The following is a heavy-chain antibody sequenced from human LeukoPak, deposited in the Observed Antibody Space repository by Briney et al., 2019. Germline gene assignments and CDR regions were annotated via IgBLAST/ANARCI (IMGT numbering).Heavy chain of an antibody. J-gene: IGHJ4*01. Sequence: ASVKVSCKAFGYTFNRYGVSWVRQAPGQGLEWIGWISGSNGNTNYAQNFQGRVTMTSDSSTSTAYMELRSLRSDDTAVYYCVRRGRGTYYYFDYWGHGTLVTVSS. V-gene: IGHV1-18*01. CDR2: ISGSNGNT. CDR1: GYTFNRYG. CDR3: VRRGRGTYYYFDY. D-gene: IGHD1-26*01.